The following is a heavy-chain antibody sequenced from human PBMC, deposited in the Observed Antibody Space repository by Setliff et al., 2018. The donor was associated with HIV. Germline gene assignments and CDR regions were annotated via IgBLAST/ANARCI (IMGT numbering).Heavy chain of an antibody. Sequence: SETLSLTCTVSGDSIRGYYWSWIRQPPGKGLEWMGYVFYTGFAAYNPSLKSRITISLDTSKRQFSLTMTSVTAADTAVYYCARGLSSQTYWGTRPLGLDYWGQGSLVTVSS. CDR3: ARGLSSQTYWGTRPLGLDY. D-gene: IGHD2-2*01. J-gene: IGHJ4*01. CDR1: GDSIRGYY. V-gene: IGHV4-59*08. CDR2: VFYTGFA.